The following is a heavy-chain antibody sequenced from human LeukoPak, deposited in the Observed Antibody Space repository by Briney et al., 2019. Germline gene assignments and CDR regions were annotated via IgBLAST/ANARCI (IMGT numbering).Heavy chain of an antibody. CDR2: ISGSGGST. CDR3: AKGVAVAGPPLYYFDY. D-gene: IGHD6-19*01. V-gene: IGHV3-23*01. Sequence: GGSLRLSCAASGFTFSSSAMSWVRQAPGKGLEWVSAISGSGGSTYYADSVKGRFTISRENSKNTLYLQMNSLRAEDTAVYSCAKGVAVAGPPLYYFDYWGQGTLVTVSS. J-gene: IGHJ4*02. CDR1: GFTFSSSA.